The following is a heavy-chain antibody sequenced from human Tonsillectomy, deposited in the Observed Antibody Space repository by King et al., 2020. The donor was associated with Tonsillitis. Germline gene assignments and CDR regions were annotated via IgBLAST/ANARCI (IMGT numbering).Heavy chain of an antibody. D-gene: IGHD6-13*01. V-gene: IGHV4-34*01. Sequence: VQLQQWGAGLLKPSETLSLTCAVYGGSFSGYYWSWIRQPPGKGLEWIGEIDHSGSTHYNPSLKSRVTFSVDTSKNQFSLKLTSVTAADTAVYYCARSSSFDYWGKGTLVTVSS. J-gene: IGHJ4*02. CDR1: GGSFSGYY. CDR2: IDHSGST. CDR3: ARSSSFDY.